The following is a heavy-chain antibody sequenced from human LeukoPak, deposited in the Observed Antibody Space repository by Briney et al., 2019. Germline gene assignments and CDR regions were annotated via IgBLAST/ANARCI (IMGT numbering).Heavy chain of an antibody. CDR3: ATVPLRRYYYDSSGYPNWFDP. CDR2: IRYSGST. CDR1: GGSISNFY. Sequence: SETLSLTCTVSGGSISNFYWSWIRQSPGKGLEWIGYIRYSGSTNYNPPLKSRVTISADTSKNQFSLSLSSVTAADTAVYYCATVPLRRYYYDSSGYPNWFDPWGQGTLVTVSS. J-gene: IGHJ5*02. D-gene: IGHD3-22*01. V-gene: IGHV4-59*01.